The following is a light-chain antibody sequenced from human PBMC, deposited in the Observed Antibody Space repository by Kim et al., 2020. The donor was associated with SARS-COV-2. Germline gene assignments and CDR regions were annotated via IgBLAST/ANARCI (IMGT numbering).Light chain of an antibody. CDR2: GAS. CDR1: QNISSSY. V-gene: IGKV3-20*01. Sequence: APRGGPTIACRARQNISSSYLACYQQKPGQPPMLLIYGASSRVTGIPDRFSGSGSETDFTLTISRLEPEDFAVYYCQQYGDSPQTFGQGTKVDIK. J-gene: IGKJ1*01. CDR3: QQYGDSPQT.